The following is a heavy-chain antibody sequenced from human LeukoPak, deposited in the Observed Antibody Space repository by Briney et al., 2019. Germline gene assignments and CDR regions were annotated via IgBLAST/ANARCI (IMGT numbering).Heavy chain of an antibody. CDR2: IYYSGST. CDR1: GGSISSYY. CDR3: ARGMAGVGYCSSTSCLFFAP. J-gene: IGHJ5*02. V-gene: IGHV4-59*01. Sequence: SETLSLTCTVSGGSISSYYWSWIRQPPGKGLEWIGYIYYSGSTNYNPSLKSRVTISVDTSKNQFSLKLSSVTAADTAVYYCARGMAGVGYCSSTSCLFFAPWGQGTLVTVSS. D-gene: IGHD2-2*01.